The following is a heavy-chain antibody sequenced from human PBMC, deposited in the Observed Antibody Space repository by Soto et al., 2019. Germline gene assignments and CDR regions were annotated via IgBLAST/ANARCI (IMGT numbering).Heavy chain of an antibody. V-gene: IGHV4-30-4*01. CDR3: ARVSGGSGYDYPYFQH. J-gene: IGHJ1*01. CDR1: GGSISSGDYY. CDR2: IYYSGST. D-gene: IGHD5-12*01. Sequence: QVQLQESGPGLVKPSQTLSLTCTVSGGSISSGDYYWSWIRQPPGKGLAWIGYIYYSGSTYYNPSLKSRVTISIDTSTNQFYRKLSSVTAADTAVYYCARVSGGSGYDYPYFQHWGQGTLVTVSS.